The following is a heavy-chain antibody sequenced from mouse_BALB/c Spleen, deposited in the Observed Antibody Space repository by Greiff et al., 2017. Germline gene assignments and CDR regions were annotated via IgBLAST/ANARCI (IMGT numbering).Heavy chain of an antibody. J-gene: IGHJ4*01. CDR3: DRAYGNYAYYYAMDY. CDR2: IWGDGNT. CDR1: GFSLTGYG. D-gene: IGHD2-10*02. Sequence: QVQLKESGPGLVAPSQSLSITCTVSGFSLTGYGVNWVRQPPGKGLEWLGMIWGDGNTDYNSALKSRLSISKDNSKSQVFLKMNSLQTDDTARYYCDRAYGNYAYYYAMDYWGQGTSVTVSS. V-gene: IGHV2-6-7*01.